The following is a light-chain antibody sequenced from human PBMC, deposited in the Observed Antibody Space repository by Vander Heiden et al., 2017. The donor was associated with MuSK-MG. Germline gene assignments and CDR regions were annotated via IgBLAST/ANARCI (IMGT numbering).Light chain of an antibody. J-gene: IGKJ2*01. CDR3: QQYPSLPST. CDR1: QAIGDC. Sequence: DIHTTQPPPSLSASVGDRVTITCRAGQAIGDCLAWFQQKPGKPPKSLVYTVSSFQSGVPSRFSGSGSGTEFTLTIDSLQPEDFATYYCQQYPSLPSTFGQGTKLEVK. CDR2: TVS. V-gene: IGKV1-16*01.